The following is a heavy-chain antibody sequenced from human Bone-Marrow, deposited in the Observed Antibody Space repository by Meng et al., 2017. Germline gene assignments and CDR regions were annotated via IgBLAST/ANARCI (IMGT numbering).Heavy chain of an antibody. D-gene: IGHD6-19*01. CDR1: GGSISSGSYY. CDR2: IYTSGST. J-gene: IGHJ4*02. Sequence: LRLSCTVSGGSISSGSYYWSWIRQPAGKGLEWIGRIYTSGSTNYNPSLKSRVTISVDTSKNQFSLKLSSVTAADTAVYYCARVTRMYSSGWPRLDYWGQGTLVTVSS. V-gene: IGHV4-61*02. CDR3: ARVTRMYSSGWPRLDY.